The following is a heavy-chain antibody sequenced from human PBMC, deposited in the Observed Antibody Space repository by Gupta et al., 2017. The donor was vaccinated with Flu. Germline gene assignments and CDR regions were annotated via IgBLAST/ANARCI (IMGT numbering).Heavy chain of an antibody. Sequence: KGLEWIGHNYFSRYNYYNPSLNSRVTISVDTSKNRFSLKLSAMTAANTAVYYCARGYCSGGTCYSGGHNWFDPWGQGTLVTVSS. CDR3: ARGYCSGGTCYSGGHNWFDP. D-gene: IGHD2-15*01. J-gene: IGHJ5*02. CDR2: NYFSRYN. V-gene: IGHV4-31*02.